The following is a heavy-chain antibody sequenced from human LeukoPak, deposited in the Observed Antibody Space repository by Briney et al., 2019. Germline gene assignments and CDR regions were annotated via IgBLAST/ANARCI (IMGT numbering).Heavy chain of an antibody. CDR1: GFTFSSYA. D-gene: IGHD3-22*01. Sequence: GGSLRLSCAASGFTFSSYAMSWVRQAPGKGLEWVSAISGSGGSTYYADSVKGRFTISRDNSKNTLYLQMNSLRAEDTAVYYCATKRGYDSSGYYYGYWGQGTLVTVSS. J-gene: IGHJ4*02. CDR3: ATKRGYDSSGYYYGY. CDR2: ISGSGGST. V-gene: IGHV3-23*01.